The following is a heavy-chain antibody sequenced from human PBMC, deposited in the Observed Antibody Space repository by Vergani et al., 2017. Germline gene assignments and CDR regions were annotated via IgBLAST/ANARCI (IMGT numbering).Heavy chain of an antibody. V-gene: IGHV3-7*01. CDR2: IKQDGSEK. CDR3: ARNKAARPYYYYMDV. Sequence: EVLLVESGGGLVQPGGSLRLSCAASGFTFSAYWMNWVRQAPGKGLEWVANIKQDGSEKYYVDSVKGRFTISRDNAKNSLYLQMNSLRAEDTAVYYCARNKAARPYYYYMDVWGKGTTVTVSS. CDR1: GFTFSAYW. J-gene: IGHJ6*03. D-gene: IGHD6-6*01.